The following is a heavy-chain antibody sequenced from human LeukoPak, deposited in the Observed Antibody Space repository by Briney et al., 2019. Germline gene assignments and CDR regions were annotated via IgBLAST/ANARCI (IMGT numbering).Heavy chain of an antibody. D-gene: IGHD2-15*01. J-gene: IGHJ4*02. CDR3: ARDAGYCTGGSCWYFDH. Sequence: ASVKVSCKASGYTFTDYYMHWVRQAPGQGLEWMGWINLNSGGTNFAQRFQGRVTMTRATSISTAYIDLSRLISDDTAVYYCARDAGYCTGGSCWYFDHWGQGTLVTVSS. CDR2: INLNSGGT. CDR1: GYTFTDYY. V-gene: IGHV1-2*02.